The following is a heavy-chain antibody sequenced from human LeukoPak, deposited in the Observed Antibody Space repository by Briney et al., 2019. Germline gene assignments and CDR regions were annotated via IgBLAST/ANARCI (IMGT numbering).Heavy chain of an antibody. CDR1: GGSFSGYY. Sequence: PSETLSLTCAVYGGSFSGYYWSWIRQPPGKGLEWIGYIYYSGSTNYNPSLKSRVTISVDTSKNQFSLKLSSVTAADTAVYYCARGGTSYYDFWSGYYTSYFDYWGQGTLVTVSS. V-gene: IGHV4-59*01. CDR2: IYYSGST. J-gene: IGHJ4*02. CDR3: ARGGTSYYDFWSGYYTSYFDY. D-gene: IGHD3-3*01.